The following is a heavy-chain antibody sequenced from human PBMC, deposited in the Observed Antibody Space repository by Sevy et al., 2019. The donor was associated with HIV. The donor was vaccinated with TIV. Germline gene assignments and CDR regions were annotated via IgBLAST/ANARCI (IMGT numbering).Heavy chain of an antibody. CDR1: GGSMRSSHY. J-gene: IGHJ4*02. CDR2: IYNGGNT. CDR3: ARLTQWLGPSFDS. D-gene: IGHD6-19*01. V-gene: IGHV4-39*01. Sequence: SETLSLTCTVSGGSMRSSHYWGWIRQSPGKGLEWIGSIYNGGNTYYNPSLKTRTTISVDTSINQFFLRLTSVTAADTAVYYCARLTQWLGPSFDSWGQRTLVTVSS.